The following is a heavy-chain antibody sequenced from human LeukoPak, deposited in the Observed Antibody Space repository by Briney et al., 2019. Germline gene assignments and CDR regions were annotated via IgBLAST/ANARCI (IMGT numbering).Heavy chain of an antibody. CDR3: ARVFSGNYYSGFDY. D-gene: IGHD3-10*01. V-gene: IGHV3-21*01. CDR1: GFIFTTYS. CDR2: ISSSSTYI. J-gene: IGHJ4*02. Sequence: GGSLRLSCTASGFIFTTYSVNWVRQAPGKGLEWVSSISSSSTYISYADSVEGRFTISRDNAKNSLYLQMNSLRAEDTALYYCARVFSGNYYSGFDYWGQGTLVTVSS.